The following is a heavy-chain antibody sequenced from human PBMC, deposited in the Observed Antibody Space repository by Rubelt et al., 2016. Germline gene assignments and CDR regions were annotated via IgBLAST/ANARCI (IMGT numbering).Heavy chain of an antibody. Sequence: QVQLQQWGAGLLKPSETLSLTCAVYGGSFSGYYWSWIRQPPGKGLEWIGEINPSGSTNYTPSLKSRVTISVDTSKNQFSLMRRSVNAADTAAYYCARHQRDSSSSPLPYWGQGTLVTVSS. J-gene: IGHJ4*02. CDR1: GGSFSGYY. CDR3: ARHQRDSSSSPLPY. D-gene: IGHD6-6*01. V-gene: IGHV4-34*01. CDR2: INPSGST.